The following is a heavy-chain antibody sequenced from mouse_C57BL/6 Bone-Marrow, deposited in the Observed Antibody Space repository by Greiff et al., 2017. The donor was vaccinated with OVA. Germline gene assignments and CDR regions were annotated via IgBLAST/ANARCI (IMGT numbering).Heavy chain of an antibody. D-gene: IGHD2-2*01. J-gene: IGHJ4*01. V-gene: IGHV1-61*01. CDR3: ARGGYDVGAMDY. Sequence: VQLQQSGAELVRPGSSVKLSCKASGYTFTSYWMDWVKQRPGQGLEWIGNIYPSDSETHYNQKFKDKATLTVDKSSSTAYMQLSSLTSEDSAVYYCARGGYDVGAMDYWGQGTSVTVSS. CDR2: IYPSDSET. CDR1: GYTFTSYW.